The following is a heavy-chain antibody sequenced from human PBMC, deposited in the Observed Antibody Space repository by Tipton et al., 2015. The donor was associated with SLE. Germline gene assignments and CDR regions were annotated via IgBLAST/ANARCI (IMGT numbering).Heavy chain of an antibody. CDR1: GGSISSYY. J-gene: IGHJ4*02. CDR2: IYYSGST. CDR3: ARESAVAKYYFDY. V-gene: IGHV4-59*12. D-gene: IGHD5-12*01. Sequence: TLSLTCTVSGGSISSYYWSWIRQPPGKGLAWIGYIYYSGSTNYNPSLKSRVTISVDTSKNQFSLKLSSVTAADTAVFYCARESAVAKYYFDYWGQGTLVTVSS.